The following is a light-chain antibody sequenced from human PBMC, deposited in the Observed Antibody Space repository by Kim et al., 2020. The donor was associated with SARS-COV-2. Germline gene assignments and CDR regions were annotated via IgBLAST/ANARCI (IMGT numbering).Light chain of an antibody. CDR2: AVS. V-gene: IGKV1-39*01. Sequence: SESVGNRVTITFRASQRVSTSLNWYQQQPGKAPKLLIYAVSSLQSGVPSRFSGSGSGTEFTLTISSLQPEDFAIYYCQQSHTFPYTFGQGTKLEI. J-gene: IGKJ2*01. CDR1: QRVSTS. CDR3: QQSHTFPYT.